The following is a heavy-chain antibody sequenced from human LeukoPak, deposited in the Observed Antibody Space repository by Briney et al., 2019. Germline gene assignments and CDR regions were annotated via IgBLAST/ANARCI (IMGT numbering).Heavy chain of an antibody. J-gene: IGHJ5*02. Sequence: SETLSLTCTVSGGSISSYYWSWLRQPPGKGLEWIGDIGCRGSTNDNPSLKILGSISVDTSKNQFSLKRSCVTAADTAGYYCARQVRSMVRGVLGWFDPWGQGTLVTVSS. D-gene: IGHD3-10*01. CDR3: ARQVRSMVRGVLGWFDP. CDR1: GGSISSYY. V-gene: IGHV4-59*08. CDR2: IGCRGST.